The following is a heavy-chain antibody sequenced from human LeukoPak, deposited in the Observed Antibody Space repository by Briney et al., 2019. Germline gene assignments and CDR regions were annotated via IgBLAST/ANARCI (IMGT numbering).Heavy chain of an antibody. CDR2: IKQDGSER. CDR3: ARDWGAYYHFFDY. Sequence: GGSLRLSCEASGFSMSVYWMSWVRQAPGKGLEWVGNIKQDGSERNYVDSVKGRFTISRDNAKKSLYLQINSLRAEDTAVCYCARDWGAYYHFFDYWGQGTLVTVSS. D-gene: IGHD3-22*01. J-gene: IGHJ4*02. CDR1: GFSMSVYW. V-gene: IGHV3-7*01.